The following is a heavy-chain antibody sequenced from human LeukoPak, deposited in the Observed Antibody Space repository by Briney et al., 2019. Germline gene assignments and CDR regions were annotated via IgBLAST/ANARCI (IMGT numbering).Heavy chain of an antibody. Sequence: ASVKVSCKASGYTFTSYGISWVRQAPGQGLERMGWISAYNGNTNYAQKLQGRVTMTTDTSTSTAYMELRSLRSDDTAVYYCARDQRYCSSTSCYDHDYWGQGTLVTVSS. CDR3: ARDQRYCSSTSCYDHDY. CDR1: GYTFTSYG. D-gene: IGHD2-2*01. J-gene: IGHJ4*02. V-gene: IGHV1-18*01. CDR2: ISAYNGNT.